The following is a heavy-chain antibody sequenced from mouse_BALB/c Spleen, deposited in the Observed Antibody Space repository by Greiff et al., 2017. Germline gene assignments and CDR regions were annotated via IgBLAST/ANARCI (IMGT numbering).Heavy chain of an antibody. J-gene: IGHJ4*01. CDR1: GYTFTSYW. Sequence: QVQLQQSGAELVKPGASVKLSCKASGYTFTSYWMHWVKQRPGQGLEWIGEINPSNGRTNYNEKFKSKATLTVDKSSSTAYMQLSSLTSEDSAVYYCARWYLAMDYWGQGTSVTVSS. D-gene: IGHD1-1*02. CDR2: INPSNGRT. CDR3: ARWYLAMDY. V-gene: IGHV1S81*02.